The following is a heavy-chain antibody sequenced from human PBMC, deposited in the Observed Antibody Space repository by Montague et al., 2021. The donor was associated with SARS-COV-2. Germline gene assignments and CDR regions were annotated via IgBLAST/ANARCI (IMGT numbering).Heavy chain of an antibody. Sequence: SETLSLTCTVSGGSISSYYWSWIRQPPGKGLEWIGYIYYSGSTNYNPSLKSRVTISVDTSKNQFSLKLSSVTAADTAVYYCAGGGSGSYYNGWFDPWGQGTQVTVSS. CDR2: IYYSGST. J-gene: IGHJ5*02. CDR3: AGGGSGSYYNGWFDP. D-gene: IGHD3-10*01. CDR1: GGSISSYY. V-gene: IGHV4-59*01.